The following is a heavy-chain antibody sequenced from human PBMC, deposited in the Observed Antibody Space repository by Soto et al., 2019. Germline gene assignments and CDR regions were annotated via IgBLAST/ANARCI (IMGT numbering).Heavy chain of an antibody. V-gene: IGHV1-69*01. Sequence: QVQLVQSGSEVKKPGSSVKVSCKASGGTFSSYAISWVRQAPGQGLEWMGGVIPIFGTANYAQKFQGRVTITADESTSTAYMELSRMRSEETAVYYCAGAVEGYYDSSGYYLGYWGQGTLVTVSS. D-gene: IGHD3-22*01. CDR2: VIPIFGTA. CDR3: AGAVEGYYDSSGYYLGY. J-gene: IGHJ4*02. CDR1: GGTFSSYA.